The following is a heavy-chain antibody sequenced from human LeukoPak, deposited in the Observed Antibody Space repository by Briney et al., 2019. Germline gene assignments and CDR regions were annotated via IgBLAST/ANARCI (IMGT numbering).Heavy chain of an antibody. CDR1: GFTFSSYW. D-gene: IGHD1-26*01. Sequence: GGSLRLSCAASGFTFSSYWMHWVRQAPGKGLVWVSRIKSDGSSTTYADSVKGRFTISRDNAKNTLYLQMNSLRAEDTAVYYCAREEWELLRYYYYYMDVWGKGTTVTVSS. CDR2: IKSDGSST. CDR3: AREEWELLRYYYYYMDV. V-gene: IGHV3-74*01. J-gene: IGHJ6*03.